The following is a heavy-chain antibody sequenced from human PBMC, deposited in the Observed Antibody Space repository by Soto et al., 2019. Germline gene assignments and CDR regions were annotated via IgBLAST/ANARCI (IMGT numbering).Heavy chain of an antibody. V-gene: IGHV4-34*01. D-gene: IGHD1-26*01. CDR2: INHSGST. CDR1: GGSFSGYY. Sequence: SETLSVTCAVYGGSFSGYYWSWIRQPPWKGLEWIGEINHSGSTNYNPSLKSRVTISVDTSKNQFSLKLNSVTAADTAVYYCARDGFEGVDSETCLVYFDYWGQGTLVTVSS. J-gene: IGHJ4*02. CDR3: ARDGFEGVDSETCLVYFDY.